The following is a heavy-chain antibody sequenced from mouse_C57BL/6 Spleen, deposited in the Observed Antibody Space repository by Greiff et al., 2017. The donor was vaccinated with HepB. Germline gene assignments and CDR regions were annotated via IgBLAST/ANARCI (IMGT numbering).Heavy chain of an antibody. Sequence: VQLQQSGPELVKPGASVQISCKASGYSFTGYYMNWVKQSPEKSLEWIGEINPSTGGTTYNQKFKAKATLTVDKSSSTAYMQLKSLTSEDSAVYYCARSIYYDYDVAYWGQGTLVTVSA. CDR1: GYSFTGYY. CDR2: INPSTGGT. J-gene: IGHJ3*01. V-gene: IGHV1-42*01. CDR3: ARSIYYDYDVAY. D-gene: IGHD2-4*01.